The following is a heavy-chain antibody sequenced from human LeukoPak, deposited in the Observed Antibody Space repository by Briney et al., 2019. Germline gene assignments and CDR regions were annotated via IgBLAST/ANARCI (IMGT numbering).Heavy chain of an antibody. J-gene: IGHJ4*02. CDR2: ISSSSSYI. V-gene: IGHV3-21*04. D-gene: IGHD5-12*01. Sequence: PGGSLRLSCAASGFTFSSYSMNWVRQAPGKGLEWVSSISSSSSYIYYADSVKGRFTISSDNSKNTLYLQMNSLRAEDTAVYYCAKQDISSGYDEYYFDYWGQGTLVTVSS. CDR3: AKQDISSGYDEYYFDY. CDR1: GFTFSSYS.